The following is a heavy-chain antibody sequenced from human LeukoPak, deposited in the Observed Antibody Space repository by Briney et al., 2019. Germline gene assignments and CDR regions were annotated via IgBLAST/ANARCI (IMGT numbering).Heavy chain of an antibody. Sequence: GGSLRLSCAASGFTFDDYGMSWVRQAPGKGLEWVSGINWNGGSTGYADSVKGRFTISRDNAKNSLYLQMNSLRAEDTALYYCARGGYGSSSGGYFQHWGQGTLVTVSS. CDR1: GFTFDDYG. V-gene: IGHV3-20*04. CDR2: INWNGGST. J-gene: IGHJ1*01. CDR3: ARGGYGSSSGGYFQH. D-gene: IGHD6-6*01.